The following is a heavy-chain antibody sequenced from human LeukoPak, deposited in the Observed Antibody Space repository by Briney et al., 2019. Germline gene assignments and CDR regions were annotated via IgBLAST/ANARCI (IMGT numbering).Heavy chain of an antibody. D-gene: IGHD1-26*01. Sequence: PGGSLRLPCAASGFTFNTYAMAWVRQAPGKGLEWVSSINGNGLSTYYADSVKGRFTISRDTSKSTLYLQMNSLRGDDTAVYHCARDSGSYLQPTDYWGQGTLVTVSS. CDR3: ARDSGSYLQPTDY. CDR2: INGNGLST. CDR1: GFTFNTYA. J-gene: IGHJ4*02. V-gene: IGHV3-23*01.